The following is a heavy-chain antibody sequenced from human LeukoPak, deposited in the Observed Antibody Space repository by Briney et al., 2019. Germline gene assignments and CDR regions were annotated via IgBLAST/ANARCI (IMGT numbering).Heavy chain of an antibody. CDR1: GGSINSYY. Sequence: SETLSLTCTVSGGSINSYYWSWIRQPAGKGLEWIGRIYTSGSTNYNPSLKSRVTISVDTSKNQFSLKLSSVTAADTAVYYCARSSGGFGELRFDYWGQGTLVTVSS. J-gene: IGHJ4*02. D-gene: IGHD3-10*01. CDR3: ARSSGGFGELRFDY. CDR2: IYTSGST. V-gene: IGHV4-4*07.